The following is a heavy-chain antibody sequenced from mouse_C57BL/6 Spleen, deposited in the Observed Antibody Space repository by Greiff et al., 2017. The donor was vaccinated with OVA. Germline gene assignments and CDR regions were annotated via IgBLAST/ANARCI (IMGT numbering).Heavy chain of an antibody. Sequence: VQLQQSGPELVKPGASVKLSCKASGYAFSSSWMNWVKQRPGKGLEWIGRIYPGDGDTNYNGKFKGKATLTADKSSSTAYMQLSSLTSEDSAVYLRAEKARAPYFDYWGQGTTLTVSS. V-gene: IGHV1-82*01. CDR2: IYPGDGDT. CDR3: AEKARAPYFDY. D-gene: IGHD3-2*01. CDR1: GYAFSSSW. J-gene: IGHJ2*01.